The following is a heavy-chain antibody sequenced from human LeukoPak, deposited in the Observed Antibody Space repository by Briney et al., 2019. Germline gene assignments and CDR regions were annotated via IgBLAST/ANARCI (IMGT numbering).Heavy chain of an antibody. D-gene: IGHD2-15*01. CDR3: ARIAATWYGGS. Sequence: GESLKISCKGPGHSFINYWIAWVRQMPGKGLEWIGIIFPGDSHTRYSPSFQGQVTISADMSIDTAYLQWSSLRAADTAMYYCARIAATWYGGSWGQGTLVFVSS. J-gene: IGHJ4*02. CDR2: IFPGDSHT. CDR1: GHSFINYW. V-gene: IGHV5-51*01.